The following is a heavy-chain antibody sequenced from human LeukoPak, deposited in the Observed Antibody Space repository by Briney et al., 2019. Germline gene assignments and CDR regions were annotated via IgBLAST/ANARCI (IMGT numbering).Heavy chain of an antibody. CDR3: ARSGYGDYALSVAFDI. V-gene: IGHV3-48*03. Sequence: GGSLRLSCAASGFTFSSYEMNWVRQAPAKGLEWVSYISSSGSTIYYADSVKGRFTISRDNAKNSLYLQMNSLRAEDTAVYYCARSGYGDYALSVAFDIWGQGTMVTVSS. D-gene: IGHD4-17*01. CDR1: GFTFSSYE. CDR2: ISSSGSTI. J-gene: IGHJ3*02.